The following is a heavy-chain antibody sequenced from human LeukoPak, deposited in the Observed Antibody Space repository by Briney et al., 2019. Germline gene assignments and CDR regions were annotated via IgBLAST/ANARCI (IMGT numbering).Heavy chain of an antibody. V-gene: IGHV3-23*01. J-gene: IGHJ6*03. CDR1: GFTFSSYA. D-gene: IGHD6-13*01. CDR3: AKEEQQLVHYYYYYMDV. CDR2: ISGSGGST. Sequence: GGSLRLSCAASGFTFSSYAMSWVRQAPGKGLGWVSAISGSGGSTYYADSVKGRFTISRDNSKNTLYLQMNSLRAEDTAVYYCAKEEQQLVHYYYYYMDVWGKGTTVTVSS.